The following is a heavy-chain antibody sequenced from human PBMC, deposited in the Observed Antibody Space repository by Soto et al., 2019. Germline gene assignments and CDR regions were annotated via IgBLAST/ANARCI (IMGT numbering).Heavy chain of an antibody. CDR2: IKIKSDDGTT. D-gene: IGHD1-26*01. CDR3: NTYGVGATNSWFDP. J-gene: IGHJ5*01. Sequence: GGSLRLSCAGSGFIFSNVWINWVRQAPGKGLEWVGHIKIKSDDGTTDYAAPVKGRFTISRDDSKNTLYLEMNSLQSEDTALYYCNTYGVGATNSWFDPWGQGTLVTVSS. V-gene: IGHV3-15*01. CDR1: GFIFSNVW.